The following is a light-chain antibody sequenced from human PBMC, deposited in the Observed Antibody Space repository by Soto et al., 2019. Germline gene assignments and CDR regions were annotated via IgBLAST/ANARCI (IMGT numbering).Light chain of an antibody. CDR3: GTWDSSLSAVV. J-gene: IGLJ2*01. CDR2: DNN. V-gene: IGLV1-51*01. CDR1: SSNIGNNY. Sequence: QSVLTQPPSVFAAPGQKVTISYSGSSSNIGNNYVSWYQQLPGTAPKLLIYDNNKRPSGIPDRFSGSKSGTSATLGITGLQTGDEADYYCGTWDSSLSAVVFGGGTKLTVL.